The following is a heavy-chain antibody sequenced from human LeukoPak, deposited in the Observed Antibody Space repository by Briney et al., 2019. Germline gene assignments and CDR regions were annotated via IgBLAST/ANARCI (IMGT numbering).Heavy chain of an antibody. J-gene: IGHJ6*02. CDR2: ISSSSSYI. Sequence: GGSLRLSCAASGFTFSSYSMNWVRQAPGKGLEWVSSISSSSSYIYYADSVKGRFTISRDNAKNSLYLQMNSLRAEDTAVYYCARDVGPYCSSTSCYVLGVSYYYCGMDVWGQGTTVTVS. D-gene: IGHD2-2*01. CDR1: GFTFSSYS. V-gene: IGHV3-21*01. CDR3: ARDVGPYCSSTSCYVLGVSYYYCGMDV.